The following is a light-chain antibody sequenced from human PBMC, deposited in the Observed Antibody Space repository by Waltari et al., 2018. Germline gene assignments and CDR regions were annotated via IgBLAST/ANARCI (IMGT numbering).Light chain of an antibody. CDR3: QKYNRAPRT. J-gene: IGKJ1*01. Sequence: DIQLTQSPSSLSASAGDRVTIACRASQDISDSLACYQQKPGKPPRLLIYAASTLHSGVPSRFSGSGSGTDFTLTIRNLQADDVATYFCQKYNRAPRTFGQGTYVEMK. CDR2: AAS. CDR1: QDISDS. V-gene: IGKV1-27*01.